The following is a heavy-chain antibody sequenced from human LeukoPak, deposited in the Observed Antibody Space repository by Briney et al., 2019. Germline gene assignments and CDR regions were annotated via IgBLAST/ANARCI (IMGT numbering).Heavy chain of an antibody. CDR3: AKDKGYIGEDAFDI. Sequence: PGGSLRLSCAASGFTFDDYGMSWVRQAPGKGLEWVSGISWNSGSIGYADSVKGRFTISRDNARNSLYLQMNILRAEDTALYYCAKDKGYIGEDAFDIWGQGTMVTVSS. V-gene: IGHV3-9*01. D-gene: IGHD6-13*01. J-gene: IGHJ3*02. CDR2: ISWNSGSI. CDR1: GFTFDDYG.